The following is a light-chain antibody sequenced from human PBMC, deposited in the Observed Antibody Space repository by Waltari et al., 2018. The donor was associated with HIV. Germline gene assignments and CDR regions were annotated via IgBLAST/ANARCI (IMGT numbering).Light chain of an antibody. Sequence: QSVLTQPPSVSGAPGQGVTISCSGVGRSSDVSWYQKLPGMAPKLLIYGDDNRPSGVPDRFSASKSGTSASLAITGLQPEDEAEYYCQSYGAGLGGFYVFGSGTKVTV. CDR1: GRSSD. J-gene: IGLJ1*01. CDR3: QSYGAGLGGFYV. CDR2: GDD. V-gene: IGLV1-40*01.